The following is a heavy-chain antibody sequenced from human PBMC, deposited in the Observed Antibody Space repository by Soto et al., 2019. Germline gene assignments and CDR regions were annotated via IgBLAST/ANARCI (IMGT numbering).Heavy chain of an antibody. V-gene: IGHV4-30-4*01. D-gene: IGHD4-17*01. CDR2: ISNSGST. J-gene: IGHJ4*02. CDR3: ATTLTTIDY. CDR1: GDSIRRGDYY. Sequence: QVQLQESGPGLVKPSQTLSLTCTVSGDSIRRGDYYWSWIRLPPGRGLEWIGYISNSGSTYYTPSLQSRVTFSGGASQFSLKLSSVTAADTGIYYCATTLTTIDYWGQGIRVTVSS.